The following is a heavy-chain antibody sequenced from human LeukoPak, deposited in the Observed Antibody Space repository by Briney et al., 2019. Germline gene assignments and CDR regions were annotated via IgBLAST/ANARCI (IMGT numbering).Heavy chain of an antibody. J-gene: IGHJ4*02. CDR1: GFTFTSYG. CDR3: ARGGSSTYIDY. CDR2: ISGYNGNT. Sequence: ASVKVSCKASGFTFTSYGLTWVRQAPGQGLEWMGWISGYNGNTNYAQKLQDRVTMTTDTSTRTAYMELRSLRSDDTAVYYCARGGSSTYIDYWGQGTLVTVSS. D-gene: IGHD2-2*01. V-gene: IGHV1-18*01.